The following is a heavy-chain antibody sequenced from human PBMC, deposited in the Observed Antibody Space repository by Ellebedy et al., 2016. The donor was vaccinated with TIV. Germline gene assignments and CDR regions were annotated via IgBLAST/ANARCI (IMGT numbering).Heavy chain of an antibody. J-gene: IGHJ4*02. CDR3: ARLVTEKRRYFDWLLDDY. V-gene: IGHV4-59*01. CDR1: GGSFSSYY. D-gene: IGHD3-9*01. Sequence: SETLSLXXAVYGGSFSSYYWSWIRQPPGKGLEWIGYIYYSGSTNYNLSLKSRVTISVDTSKNQFSLKLSSVTAADTAVYYCARLVTEKRRYFDWLLDDYWGQGTLVTVSS. CDR2: IYYSGST.